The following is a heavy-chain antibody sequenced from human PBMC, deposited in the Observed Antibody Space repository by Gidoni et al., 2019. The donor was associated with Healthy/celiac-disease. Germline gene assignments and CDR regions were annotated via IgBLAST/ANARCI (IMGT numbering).Heavy chain of an antibody. CDR2: ISYDGSNK. D-gene: IGHD2-2*01. J-gene: IGHJ6*02. Sequence: QVQLVESGGGVVQLGGSLILSFAAPGFTFSSYAIPCVRQAPGKGLEWVAVISYDGSNKYYADSVKGRFTISRDNSKNTLYLQMNSLRAEDTAVYYCARDGADIVVVPAAALHYYGMDVWGQGTTVTVSS. CDR1: GFTFSSYA. CDR3: ARDGADIVVVPAAALHYYGMDV. V-gene: IGHV3-30-3*01.